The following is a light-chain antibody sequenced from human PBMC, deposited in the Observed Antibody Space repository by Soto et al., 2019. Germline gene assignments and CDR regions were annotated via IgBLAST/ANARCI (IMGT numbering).Light chain of an antibody. J-gene: IGKJ1*01. Sequence: EIVLTQSPGTLSLSPGERATLSCRASQSVSSSYLAWYQHKPGQAPRLLIYGASSRSTGIPDRFSGCGSGPDFTLTISRLEPEDFAVYYCQQYGSSPWTFGQGTKVEIK. CDR1: QSVSSSY. V-gene: IGKV3-20*01. CDR2: GAS. CDR3: QQYGSSPWT.